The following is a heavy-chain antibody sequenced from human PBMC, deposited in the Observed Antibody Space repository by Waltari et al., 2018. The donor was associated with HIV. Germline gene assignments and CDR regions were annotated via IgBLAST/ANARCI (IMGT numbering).Heavy chain of an antibody. CDR3: ARDLYMGRGVISDY. D-gene: IGHD3-10*01. Sequence: QVQLVQSGAEVKTPGASVKVSCKASGSTFTSYAINWVRQAPGQWPEWMGWSSTNKGNTNYEHKFQGRVTMTTDASTSTVYMELRSLRSDDTAIYYCARDLYMGRGVISDYWGQGTLVTVSS. V-gene: IGHV1-18*01. CDR2: SSTNKGNT. J-gene: IGHJ4*02. CDR1: GSTFTSYA.